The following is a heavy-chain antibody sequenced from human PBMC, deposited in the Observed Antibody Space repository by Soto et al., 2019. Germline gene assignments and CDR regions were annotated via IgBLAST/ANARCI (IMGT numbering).Heavy chain of an antibody. V-gene: IGHV1-2*02. Sequence: QVQLVQSGAEVKKPGASVKVSCKASGYTFTGYYMHWVRQAPGQGLEWMGWINPNSGGTNYAQKFQGRVTMTRDTSTSTVYMELSSLRSEDTAVYYCARSSYGIVGATTPWYFDYWGQGTLVTVSS. J-gene: IGHJ4*02. CDR1: GYTFTGYY. CDR2: INPNSGGT. D-gene: IGHD1-26*01. CDR3: ARSSYGIVGATTPWYFDY.